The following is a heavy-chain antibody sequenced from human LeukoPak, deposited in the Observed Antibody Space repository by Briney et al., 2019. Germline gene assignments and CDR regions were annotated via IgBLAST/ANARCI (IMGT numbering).Heavy chain of an antibody. D-gene: IGHD4-11*01. V-gene: IGHV1-46*01. Sequence: ASVKVSCKASGYTFTSYYMHWVRQAPGQGLEWMGIINPSGGSTSYAQKFQGRVTMTRDTSTSTVYMELSSLRSEDTAVYYCARVYSNWALTYYFDYWGQGTLVTVSS. J-gene: IGHJ4*02. CDR1: GYTFTSYY. CDR3: ARVYSNWALTYYFDY. CDR2: INPSGGST.